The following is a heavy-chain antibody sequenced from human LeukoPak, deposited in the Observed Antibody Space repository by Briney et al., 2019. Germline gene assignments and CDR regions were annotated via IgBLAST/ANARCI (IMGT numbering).Heavy chain of an antibody. V-gene: IGHV3-48*01. Sequence: PGGSLRLSCAASGFTFSSDSMTWVRQAPGKGLEWVSYISSSSSTIYYTDSVKGRFTISRDNARNSLYLQMNSLRAEDTAVYYCARDEYYDSSGYTSWGQGTLVTVSS. J-gene: IGHJ4*02. D-gene: IGHD3-22*01. CDR1: GFTFSSDS. CDR2: ISSSSSTI. CDR3: ARDEYYDSSGYTS.